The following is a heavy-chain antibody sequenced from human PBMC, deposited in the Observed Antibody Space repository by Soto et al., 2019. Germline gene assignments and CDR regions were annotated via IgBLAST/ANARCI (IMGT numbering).Heavy chain of an antibody. J-gene: IGHJ5*02. CDR1: GGSISSYY. V-gene: IGHV4-59*08. Sequence: SETLSLTCTVSGGSISSYYWSWIRQPPWKGLEWIGYMYYGGRTNYNPSLKSRVTISVDTSKMQVSLKPSPVTAADTAVYFCARGTPSPLIVRSSRGPWFDPWGQGTLVTVSS. CDR2: MYYGGRT. CDR3: ARGTPSPLIVRSSRGPWFDP. D-gene: IGHD2-15*01.